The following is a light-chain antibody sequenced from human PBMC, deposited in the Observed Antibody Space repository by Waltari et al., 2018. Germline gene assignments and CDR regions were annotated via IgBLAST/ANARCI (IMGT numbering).Light chain of an antibody. CDR2: EVS. CDR1: SSDVGSYNR. J-gene: IGLJ2*01. V-gene: IGLV2-18*02. CDR3: SSYTSSSTVV. Sequence: QSALTQPPSVSGSPGQSVTISCTGTSSDVGSYNRVSWYQQPPGTAPQLRICEVSNRPSGVPGRFYGSKSGNTASLTISGLQAEDEADYYCSSYTSSSTVVFGGGTKLTVL.